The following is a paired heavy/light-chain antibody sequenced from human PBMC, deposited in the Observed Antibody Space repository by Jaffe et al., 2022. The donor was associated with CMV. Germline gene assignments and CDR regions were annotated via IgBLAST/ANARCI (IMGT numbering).Heavy chain of an antibody. Sequence: QVQLVQSGAEVKKPGASVKVSCKASGYTFTSYYMHWVRQAPGQGLEWMGIINPSGGSTSYAQKFQGRVTMTRDTSTSTVYMELSSLRSEDTAVYYCARDSLRGLGYGASSVGWYFDLWGRGTLVTVSS. CDR2: INPSGGST. V-gene: IGHV1-46*01. CDR3: ARDSLRGLGYGASSVGWYFDL. D-gene: IGHD4-17*01. CDR1: GYTFTSYY. J-gene: IGHJ2*01.
Light chain of an antibody. J-gene: IGKJ1*01. Sequence: DIQMTQSPSTLSASVGDRVTITCRASQSISSWLAWYQQKPGKAPKLLIYKASSLESGVPSRFSGSGSGTEFTLTISSLQPDDFATYYCQQYNSHGTFGQGTKVEIK. V-gene: IGKV1-5*03. CDR1: QSISSW. CDR2: KAS. CDR3: QQYNSHGT.